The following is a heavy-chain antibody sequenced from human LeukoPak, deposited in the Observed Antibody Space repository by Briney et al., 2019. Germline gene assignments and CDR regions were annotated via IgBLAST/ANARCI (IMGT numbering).Heavy chain of an antibody. CDR3: ARLFVNNSSGDPDTFDM. Sequence: LQTLSLTCSVSGCPISGHYRSWIRQPPGQGLEWIGFIYYNGRTRYNPSLQSRVTISADTSKNHLSLKLTSATAADTALYHCARLFVNNSSGDPDTFDMWGQGIMVTVSS. V-gene: IGHV4-59*11. D-gene: IGHD3-22*01. CDR1: GCPISGHY. CDR2: IYYNGRT. J-gene: IGHJ3*02.